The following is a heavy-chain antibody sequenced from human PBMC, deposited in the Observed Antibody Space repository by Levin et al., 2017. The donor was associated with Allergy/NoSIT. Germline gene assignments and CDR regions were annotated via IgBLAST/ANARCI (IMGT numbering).Heavy chain of an antibody. V-gene: IGHV4-39*01. CDR3: ARHRLDDGSASYVRYFDY. CDR2: VYYSGST. Sequence: PSETLSLTCTVSGGSISNIDYFWGWVRQPPGRALEWIGSVYYSGSTYYSPSLKSRVAVSVDTSKNQFSLKLSSVTATDTAVFYCARHRLDDGSASYVRYFDYWGQGNLVTVSS. J-gene: IGHJ4*02. D-gene: IGHD3-10*01. CDR1: GGSISNIDYF.